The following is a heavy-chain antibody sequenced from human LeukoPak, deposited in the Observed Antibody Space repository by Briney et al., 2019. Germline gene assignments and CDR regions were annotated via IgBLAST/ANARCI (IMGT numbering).Heavy chain of an antibody. D-gene: IGHD3-10*01. J-gene: IGHJ4*02. CDR3: ARRGVREVPY. V-gene: IGHV4-38-2*02. Sequence: SETLSLTCTVSGYSISSGYYWSWIRQPPGKGLEWIGEINHSGSTNYNPSLKSRVTISVDTSKNQFSLKLSSVTAADTAVYYCARRGVREVPYWGQGTLVTVSS. CDR2: INHSGST. CDR1: GYSISSGYY.